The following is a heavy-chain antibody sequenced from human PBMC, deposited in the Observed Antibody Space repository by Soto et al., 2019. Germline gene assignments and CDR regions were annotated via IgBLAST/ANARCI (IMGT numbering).Heavy chain of an antibody. D-gene: IGHD3-22*01. CDR2: ISGSGGST. CDR1: GFTFSSYA. V-gene: IGHV3-23*01. CDR3: AKATRSYYYDSSGYYLPFDY. Sequence: PGGSLRLSCAASGFTFSSYAMSWVRQAPGKGLEWVSAISGSGGSTYYADSVKGRFTISRDNSKNTLYLQMNSLRAEDTAVYYCAKATRSYYYDSSGYYLPFDYWGQGTLVTVSS. J-gene: IGHJ4*02.